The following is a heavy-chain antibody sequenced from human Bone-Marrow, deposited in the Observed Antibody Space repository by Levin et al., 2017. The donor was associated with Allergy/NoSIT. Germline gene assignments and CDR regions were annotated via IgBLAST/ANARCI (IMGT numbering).Heavy chain of an antibody. V-gene: IGHV4-31*03. CDR1: GGSISSGGYY. Sequence: SETLSLTCTVSGGSISSGGYYWSWIRQHPGKGLEWIGYIYYSGSTYYNPSLKSRVTISVDTSKNQFSLKLSSVTAADTAVYYCARVIAAAGASFDYWGQGTLVTVSS. CDR2: IYYSGST. CDR3: ARVIAAAGASFDY. J-gene: IGHJ4*02. D-gene: IGHD6-13*01.